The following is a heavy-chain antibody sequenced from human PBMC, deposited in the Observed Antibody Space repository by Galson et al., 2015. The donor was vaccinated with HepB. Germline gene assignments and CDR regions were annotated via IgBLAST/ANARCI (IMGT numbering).Heavy chain of an antibody. V-gene: IGHV3-48*01. D-gene: IGHD5-18*01. CDR2: ISSSSSTI. J-gene: IGHJ4*02. Sequence: SLRLSCAASGFTFSSYSMNWVRQAPGKGLEWVSYISSSSSTIYYADSVKGRFTISRDNAKNSLYLQMNSLRAEDTAVYYCARGNGGYSYGFDYWGQGTLVTVSS. CDR3: ARGNGGYSYGFDY. CDR1: GFTFSSYS.